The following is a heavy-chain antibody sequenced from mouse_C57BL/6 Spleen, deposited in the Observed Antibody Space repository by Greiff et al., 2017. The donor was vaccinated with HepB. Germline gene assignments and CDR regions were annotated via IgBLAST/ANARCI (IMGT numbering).Heavy chain of an antibody. J-gene: IGHJ2*01. D-gene: IGHD1-1*01. V-gene: IGHV1-50*01. CDR3: AREGGVVKGGDY. CDR1: GYTFTSYW. CDR2: IDPSDSYT. Sequence: QVQLQQPGAELVKPGASVKLSCKASGYTFTSYWMQWVKQRPGQGLEWIGEIDPSDSYTNYNQKFKGKATLTVDTSSSTAYMQLSSLTSEDSAVYYGAREGGVVKGGDYWGQGTTLTVSS.